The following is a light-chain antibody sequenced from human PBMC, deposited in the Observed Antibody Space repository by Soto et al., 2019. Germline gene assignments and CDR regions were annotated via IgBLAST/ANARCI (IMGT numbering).Light chain of an antibody. Sequence: QSVLTQPASVSGSAGQSITISCSGTMRDVGAYNLVSWYQQHPGTAPKLIIYEVRNRPSGISSRFSGSRSGNTASLTISGLQSEDEGHYYCSAYTARSTLVFGGGIK. CDR1: MRDVGAYNL. CDR2: EVR. J-gene: IGLJ3*02. V-gene: IGLV2-14*01. CDR3: SAYTARSTLV.